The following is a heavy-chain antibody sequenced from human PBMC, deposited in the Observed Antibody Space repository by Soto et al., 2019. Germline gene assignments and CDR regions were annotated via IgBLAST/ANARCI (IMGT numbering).Heavy chain of an antibody. CDR2: ISSTTNYI. CDR1: GFTYTRYS. Sequence: PGGSLRLSCAASGFTYTRYSMNWVRQAPGKGLEWVSSISSTTNYIYYGDSMKGRFTISRDNAKNSLYLEMNSLRAEDTAVYYCARESEDLTSNFDYWGQGTLVTVSS. CDR3: ARESEDLTSNFDY. J-gene: IGHJ4*02. V-gene: IGHV3-21*06.